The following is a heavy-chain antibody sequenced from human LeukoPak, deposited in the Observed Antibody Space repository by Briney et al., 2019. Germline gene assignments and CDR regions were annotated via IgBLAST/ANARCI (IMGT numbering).Heavy chain of an antibody. CDR2: IYTSGST. D-gene: IGHD3-16*02. CDR3: ARDHDVITFGGVIVNWFDP. J-gene: IGHJ5*02. Sequence: SETLSLTCTVSGGSISSGSYYWRWIRQPAGKGLEWIGRIYTSGSTNYNPSLKSRFTMSVDTSKNQFSLKLSSVTAADTAVYYCARDHDVITFGGVIVNWFDPWGQGTLVTVSS. CDR1: GGSISSGSYY. V-gene: IGHV4-61*02.